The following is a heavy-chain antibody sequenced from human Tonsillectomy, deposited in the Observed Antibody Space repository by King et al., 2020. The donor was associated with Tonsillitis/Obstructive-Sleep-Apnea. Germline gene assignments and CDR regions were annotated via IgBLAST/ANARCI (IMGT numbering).Heavy chain of an antibody. D-gene: IGHD2-8*01. CDR3: TADKRGLIWGTPRPNGGHYYYYMDV. J-gene: IGHJ6*03. CDR1: GFTFINAW. CDR2: INTKTDGGTT. Sequence: DVQLVESGGGLVKPGGSLRLSCAASGFTFINAWMSWVRQAPGKGLEWVGRINTKTDGGTTDYAAPVKGRFTISRDDSKTTLYLQMNSLKAEDTAMYYCTADKRGLIWGTPRPNGGHYYYYMDVWGKGTTVTVSS. V-gene: IGHV3-15*01.